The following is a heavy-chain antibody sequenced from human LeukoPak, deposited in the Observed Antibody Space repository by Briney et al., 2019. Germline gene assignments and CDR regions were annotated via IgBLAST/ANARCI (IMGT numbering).Heavy chain of an antibody. CDR3: ARDRYYYDSSANYYYTDV. Sequence: GGSLRLSCAASDSYMSWVRQAPGKGLEGVSVIYGGGSTHYAEAVKGRFTISRDGSKNTLYLLMNSLRAEDTAVYFCARDRYYYDSSANYYYTDVWGKGTTVTVSS. D-gene: IGHD3-22*01. V-gene: IGHV3-53*01. CDR2: IYGGGST. J-gene: IGHJ6*03. CDR1: DSY.